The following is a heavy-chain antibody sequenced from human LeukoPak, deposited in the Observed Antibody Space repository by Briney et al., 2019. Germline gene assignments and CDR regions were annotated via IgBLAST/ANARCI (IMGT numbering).Heavy chain of an antibody. Sequence: SETLSLTCTVSGGSISSSSYYWGWIRQPPGKGLEWIGSIYYSGSTYYNPSLKSRVTISVDTSKNQFSLKLSSVTAADTAVYYCARHRNNYGDWYYFDYWGQGTLVTVSS. CDR1: GGSISSSSYY. J-gene: IGHJ4*02. CDR2: IYYSGST. CDR3: ARHRNNYGDWYYFDY. D-gene: IGHD4-17*01. V-gene: IGHV4-39*07.